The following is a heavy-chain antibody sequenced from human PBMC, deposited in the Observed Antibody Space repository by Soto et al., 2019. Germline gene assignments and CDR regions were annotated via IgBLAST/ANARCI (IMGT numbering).Heavy chain of an antibody. V-gene: IGHV1-69*13. CDR3: ARDRGGSSWDYYYYGMDV. D-gene: IGHD6-13*01. CDR2: IIPIFGTA. J-gene: IGHJ6*02. CDR1: GYTFTGYY. Sequence: SVKVSCKASGYTFTGYYIHWVGQAPVQGLEWMGWIIPIFGTANYAQKFQGRVTITADESTSTAYMELSSLRSEDTAVYYCARDRGGSSWDYYYYGMDVWGQGTTVTSP.